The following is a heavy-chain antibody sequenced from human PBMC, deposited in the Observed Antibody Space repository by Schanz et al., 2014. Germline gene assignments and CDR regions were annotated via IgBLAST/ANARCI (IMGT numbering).Heavy chain of an antibody. J-gene: IGHJ6*01. CDR3: AKASRHGLYDYY. V-gene: IGHV3-23*01. D-gene: IGHD2-2*01. CDR1: GFTFSTYA. CDR2: ISGSGGSA. Sequence: CAASGFTFSTYAMSWFRQAPGKGLEWVSAISGSGGSAYYADSVNGRFTSSRDNSKNTLYLQMNRWRAEDTAVYDWAKASRHGLYDYY.